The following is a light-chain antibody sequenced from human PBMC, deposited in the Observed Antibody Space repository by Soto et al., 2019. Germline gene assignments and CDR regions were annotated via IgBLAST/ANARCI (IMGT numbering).Light chain of an antibody. CDR3: AAWDDSLNGHV. CDR1: DSNIGSYS. V-gene: IGLV1-44*01. J-gene: IGLJ1*01. Sequence: QSVLTQPHSVSGTPGQRLTVSCSGSDSNIGSYSVHWFQQLPGTAPKLLISTTYQRPSGVPERFSGSKSGTSASLAISGLQSEDEADYYCAAWDDSLNGHVFGTGTKVPVL. CDR2: TTY.